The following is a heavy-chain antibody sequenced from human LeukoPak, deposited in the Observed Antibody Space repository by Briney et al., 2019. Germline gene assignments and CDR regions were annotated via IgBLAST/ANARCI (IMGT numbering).Heavy chain of an antibody. Sequence: GGSLRLSCAASGFTFSSYGMHWVRQAPGKGLEWVAVISYDGSNKYYADSMKGRFTISRDNSKNTLYLQMNSLRAEDTAVYYCAKERGIAAAGQGFDYWGQGTLVTVSS. CDR2: ISYDGSNK. D-gene: IGHD6-13*01. V-gene: IGHV3-30*18. CDR1: GFTFSSYG. J-gene: IGHJ4*02. CDR3: AKERGIAAAGQGFDY.